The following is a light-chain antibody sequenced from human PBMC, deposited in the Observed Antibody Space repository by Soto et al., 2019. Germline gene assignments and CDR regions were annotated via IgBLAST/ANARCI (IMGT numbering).Light chain of an antibody. CDR3: QQYGNWPPLT. CDR1: QSVDSN. CDR2: GAS. Sequence: EIVMTQSPATLSLSPGERATLSCRASQSVDSNLAWYQQKTGQTPRLLIYGASTRATGIPARFSGSGSGTEFTLTISSLQSEDFAVYYCQQYGNWPPLTFGGGTKVDIK. J-gene: IGKJ4*01. V-gene: IGKV3D-15*01.